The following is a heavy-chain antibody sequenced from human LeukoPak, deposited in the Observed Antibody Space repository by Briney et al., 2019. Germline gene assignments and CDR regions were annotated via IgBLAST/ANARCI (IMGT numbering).Heavy chain of an antibody. Sequence: PSETLSLTCTVSGGSISSSSYYWGWIRQPPGKGLEWIGSIYYSGSTNYNPSLKSRVTISVDTSKNQFSLNLRSLTAADTAVYYCARDRGTSDFDYWGQGTLVSVSS. CDR3: ARDRGTSDFDY. V-gene: IGHV4-39*07. D-gene: IGHD1-14*01. J-gene: IGHJ4*02. CDR1: GGSISSSSYY. CDR2: IYYSGST.